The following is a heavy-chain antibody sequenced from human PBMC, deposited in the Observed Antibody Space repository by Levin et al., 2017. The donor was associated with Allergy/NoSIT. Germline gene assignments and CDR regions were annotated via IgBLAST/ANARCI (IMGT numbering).Heavy chain of an antibody. CDR2: ISYDGSNK. CDR1: GFTFSSYG. J-gene: IGHJ4*02. CDR3: AKDSGGSGSYYDYFDY. D-gene: IGHD3-10*01. Sequence: GGSLRLSCAASGFTFSSYGMHWVRQAPGKGLEWVAVISYDGSNKYYADSVKGRFTISRDNSKNTLYLQMNSLRAEDTAVYYCAKDSGGSGSYYDYFDYWGQGTLVTVSS. V-gene: IGHV3-30*18.